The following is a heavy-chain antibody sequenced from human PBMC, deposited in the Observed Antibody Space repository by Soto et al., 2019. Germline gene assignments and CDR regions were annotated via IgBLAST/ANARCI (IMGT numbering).Heavy chain of an antibody. CDR2: IYPGDSDT. V-gene: IGHV5-51*01. D-gene: IGHD2-2*01. CDR1: GYSFTSYW. Sequence: GESLKISCKCSGYSFTSYWIGWVRQMPGKGLEWMGIIYPGDSDTRYSPSFQGQVTISADKSISTAYLQWSSLKASDTAMYYCARHYCSSTSCYPYYYYGMDVWGQGTTVTVSS. CDR3: ARHYCSSTSCYPYYYYGMDV. J-gene: IGHJ6*02.